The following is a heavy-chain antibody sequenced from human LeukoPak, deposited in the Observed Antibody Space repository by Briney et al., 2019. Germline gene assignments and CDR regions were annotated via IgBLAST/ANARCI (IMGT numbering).Heavy chain of an antibody. V-gene: IGHV4-38-2*02. J-gene: IGHJ4*02. CDR1: GYSISGGYY. D-gene: IGHD3-3*01. CDR3: ARDHIDFWSGYYTDY. CDR2: IYHSGST. Sequence: SETLSLTCTVSGYSISGGYYWGWIRQPPGKGLEWIGSIYHSGSTYYNPSLKSRVTISVDTSKNQFSLKLSSVTAADTAVYYCARDHIDFWSGYYTDYWGQGTLVTVSS.